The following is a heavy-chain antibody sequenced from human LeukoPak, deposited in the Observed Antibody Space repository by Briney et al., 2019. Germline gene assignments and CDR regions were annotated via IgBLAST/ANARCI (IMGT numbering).Heavy chain of an antibody. Sequence: GGSLRLSCAASGFSVSSKYMSWVRQAPVKGLEWVSVIYTGGSTYYADSVKGRFTISRDNSKNTLYLQMNSLRVEDTAVYYCARGGTTVTARDYWGQGTLVTVSS. CDR3: ARGGTTVTARDY. J-gene: IGHJ4*02. CDR1: GFSVSSKY. D-gene: IGHD4-11*01. CDR2: IYTGGST. V-gene: IGHV3-66*02.